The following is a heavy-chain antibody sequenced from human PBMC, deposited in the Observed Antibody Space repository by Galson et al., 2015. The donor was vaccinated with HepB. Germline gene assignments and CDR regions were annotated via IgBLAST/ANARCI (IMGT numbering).Heavy chain of an antibody. CDR3: ARDRVLRYFDWLPKGGDAFDI. CDR2: ISAYNGNT. D-gene: IGHD3-9*01. J-gene: IGHJ3*02. V-gene: IGHV1-18*01. Sequence: SVKVSCKASGHTFSNYGITWVRQAPGQGLEWMGLISAYNGNTYYVQNFEGRVTMTTNTSTSTAYMELRSLRSDDTAVYYCARDRVLRYFDWLPKGGDAFDIWGQGTMVTVSS. CDR1: GHTFSNYG.